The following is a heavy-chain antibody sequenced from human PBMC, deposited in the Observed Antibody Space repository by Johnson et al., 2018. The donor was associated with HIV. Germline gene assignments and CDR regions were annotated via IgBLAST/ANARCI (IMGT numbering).Heavy chain of an antibody. CDR2: ISYDGSNK. V-gene: IGHV3-30-3*01. CDR1: GFTFRSHA. CDR3: ATYSSSWYKGGYAFDI. J-gene: IGHJ3*02. D-gene: IGHD6-13*01. Sequence: QVQLVESGVGVVQPGRSLRLSCAASGFTFRSHAMHWVRQAPGKGLEWVAVISYDGSNKYYADSVKGRFTISRDNSKNSLYLQMNSLRAEDTAVYYCATYSSSWYKGGYAFDIGGQGTMVTVSS.